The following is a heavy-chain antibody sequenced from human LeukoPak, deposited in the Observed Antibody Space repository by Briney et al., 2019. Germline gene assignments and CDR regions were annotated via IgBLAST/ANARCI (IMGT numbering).Heavy chain of an antibody. V-gene: IGHV1-69*06. CDR2: IIPIFGTA. CDR1: GGTFSSYA. CDR3: AKDLRSSSWYSAFDI. D-gene: IGHD6-13*01. Sequence: ASVKVSCKASGGTFSSYAISWVRQAPGQGLEWMGGIIPIFGTANYAQKFQGRVTITADKSTSTAYMELSSLRAEDTAVYYCAKDLRSSSWYSAFDIWGQGTMVTVSS. J-gene: IGHJ3*02.